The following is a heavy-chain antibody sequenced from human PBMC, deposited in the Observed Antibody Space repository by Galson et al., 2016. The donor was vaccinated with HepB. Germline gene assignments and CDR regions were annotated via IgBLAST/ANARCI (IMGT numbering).Heavy chain of an antibody. J-gene: IGHJ4*02. CDR1: EFSFSYYG. Sequence: SLRLSCAASEFSFSYYGMHWVRQAAGKGLEWVAVISYDGSNKYYSDSVKGRFTISRDNSNNMLFLQMDSLRPDDTAVYYCAKRHEYCPPVGCSVDYWGQGTLVSVSS. D-gene: IGHD2/OR15-2a*01. V-gene: IGHV3-30*18. CDR3: AKRHEYCPPVGCSVDY. CDR2: ISYDGSNK.